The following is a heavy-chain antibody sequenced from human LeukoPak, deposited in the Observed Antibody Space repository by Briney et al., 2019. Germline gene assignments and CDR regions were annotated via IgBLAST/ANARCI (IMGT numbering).Heavy chain of an antibody. Sequence: ASVKVSSKASGYTLTGYYMHWVRHAPRQGGEWMGWINPNSGGTNYAQKFQGRVTMTRDTSISTAYMGLSRLRSDDTAVYYCARDYGSGSYRYNWFDPWGQGTLVTVSS. V-gene: IGHV1-2*02. D-gene: IGHD3-10*01. J-gene: IGHJ5*02. CDR1: GYTLTGYY. CDR2: INPNSGGT. CDR3: ARDYGSGSYRYNWFDP.